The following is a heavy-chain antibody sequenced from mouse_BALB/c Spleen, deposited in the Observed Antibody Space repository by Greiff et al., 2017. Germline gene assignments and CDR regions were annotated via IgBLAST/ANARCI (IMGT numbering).Heavy chain of an antibody. CDR1: GFSLTSYG. CDR2: IWSGGST. V-gene: IGHV2-2*02. CDR3: ARNWGTTSRYYYAMDY. D-gene: IGHD5-5*01. Sequence: VQLQQSGPGLVQPSQSLSITCTVSGFSLTSYGVHWVRQSPGKGLEWLGVIWSGGSTDYNAAFISRLSISKDNSKSQVFFKMNSLQANDTAIYYCARNWGTTSRYYYAMDYWGQGTSVTVSS. J-gene: IGHJ4*01.